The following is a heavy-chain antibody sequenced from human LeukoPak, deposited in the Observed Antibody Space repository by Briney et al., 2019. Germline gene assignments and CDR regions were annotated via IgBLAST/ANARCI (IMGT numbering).Heavy chain of an antibody. D-gene: IGHD6-6*01. J-gene: IGHJ3*01. Sequence: SETLSLTCAVYGESFSGYYWSWVRQSPGKGLEWIGEINHSGSTNYNSSLMSRVTISVDTSKSQFSLRLSSVTAADTAVYYCAKVYSSSSRDAFDVWGQGTMVTVSS. CDR3: AKVYSSSSRDAFDV. V-gene: IGHV4-34*01. CDR1: GESFSGYY. CDR2: INHSGST.